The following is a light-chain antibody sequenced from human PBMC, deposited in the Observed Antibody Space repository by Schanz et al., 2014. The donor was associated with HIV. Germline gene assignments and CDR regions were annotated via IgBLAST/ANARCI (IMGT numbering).Light chain of an antibody. CDR1: QSVSTY. Sequence: EIVLTQSPVTLSLSPGERATLSCRASQSVSTYLAWYQQKPGQSPRLLIYGASKRATGIPPRFSGSGSGTGFTLTISRLEPEDFAVYYCQQYGSAPEAFGGGTKVET. CDR3: QQYGSAPEA. J-gene: IGKJ4*01. CDR2: GAS. V-gene: IGKV3-20*01.